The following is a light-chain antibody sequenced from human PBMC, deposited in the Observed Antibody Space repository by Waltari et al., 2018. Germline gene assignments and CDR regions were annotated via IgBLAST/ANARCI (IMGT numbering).Light chain of an antibody. CDR1: SSNIGKNY. V-gene: IGLV1-51*01. J-gene: IGLJ2*01. Sequence: QSVLTQPPSVSAAPGQTVAIPCSGSSSNIGKNYVSCYQQLPGTAPKLLIYDNNKRPSGIPDRFSGSKSGTSGTLGITGLQTGDEADYYCGTWDSSLNGVIFGGGTKLTVL. CDR3: GTWDSSLNGVI. CDR2: DNN.